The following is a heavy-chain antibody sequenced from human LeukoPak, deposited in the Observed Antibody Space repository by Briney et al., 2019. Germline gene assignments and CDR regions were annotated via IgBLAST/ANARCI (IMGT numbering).Heavy chain of an antibody. V-gene: IGHV3-23*01. CDR3: AKGGFAWNAYPYYFDY. CDR2: ISGSGGST. Sequence: PGGSLRLSCAASGFTFRSYAMSWVRQAPGKGLEWVSAISGSGGSTYYADSVKGRFAISRDNSKSTLDLQMNSLRAEDTAVYYCAKGGFAWNAYPYYFDYWGQGTLVTVSS. CDR1: GFTFRSYA. D-gene: IGHD3-16*01. J-gene: IGHJ4*02.